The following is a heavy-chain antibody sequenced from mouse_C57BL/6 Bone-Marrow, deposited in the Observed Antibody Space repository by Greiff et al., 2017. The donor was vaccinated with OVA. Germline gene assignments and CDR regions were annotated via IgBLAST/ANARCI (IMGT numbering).Heavy chain of an antibody. J-gene: IGHJ3*01. CDR3: ARERVREGFAY. D-gene: IGHD2-14*01. V-gene: IGHV3-6*01. Sequence: DVQLQASGPGLVKPSQSLSLTCSVTGYSITSGYYWNWIRQFPGNKLEWMGYISYDGSNNYNPSLKNRISITRDTSKNQFFLKLNSVTTEDTATYYCARERVREGFAYWGQGTLVTVSA. CDR2: ISYDGSN. CDR1: GYSITSGYY.